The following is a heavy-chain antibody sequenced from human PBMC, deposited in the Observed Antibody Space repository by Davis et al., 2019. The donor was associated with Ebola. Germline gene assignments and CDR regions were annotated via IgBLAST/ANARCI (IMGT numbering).Heavy chain of an antibody. J-gene: IGHJ4*02. CDR1: GGSIISYY. CDR2: IYDSGRT. CDR3: VRFGRGAY. V-gene: IGHV4-59*01. D-gene: IGHD3-16*01. Sequence: PSETLSLTCTVSGGSIISYYWSWIRQPPGKGLEWVGIIYDSGRTNYNPSLKSRVTISADTSKNQFSLNLRSVTAADTAVYYCVRFGRGAYWGQGTLVTVSS.